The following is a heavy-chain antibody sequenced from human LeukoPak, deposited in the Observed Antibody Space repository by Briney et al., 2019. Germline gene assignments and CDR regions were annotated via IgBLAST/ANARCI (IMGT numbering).Heavy chain of an antibody. CDR2: ISTSSSSYT. D-gene: IGHD4-11*01. Sequence: GGSLRLSCVASGFTFSDDYMTWVRQAPGKGLEWISYISTSSSSYTNYADSVKGRFTISRDNAKNSLSLQMNSLRAEDTAVYYCARLIYSNFVFDYWGQGTLVTVSS. CDR1: GFTFSDDY. J-gene: IGHJ4*02. V-gene: IGHV3-11*06. CDR3: ARLIYSNFVFDY.